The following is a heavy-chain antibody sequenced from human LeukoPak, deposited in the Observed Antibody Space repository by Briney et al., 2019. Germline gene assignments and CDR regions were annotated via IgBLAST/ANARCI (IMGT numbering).Heavy chain of an antibody. J-gene: IGHJ4*02. CDR2: INSDGSDT. D-gene: IGHD1-26*01. V-gene: IGHV3-74*01. Sequence: GGSLRLSCAASGFTFSSYWMHWVRQAPGKGLVWVSRINSDGSDTSYADSVKGRFTISRDNAKNTLYLQMNSLRAGDTAVYYCTRGDFYVGAQDYWGQGTLVAVSS. CDR3: TRGDFYVGAQDY. CDR1: GFTFSSYW.